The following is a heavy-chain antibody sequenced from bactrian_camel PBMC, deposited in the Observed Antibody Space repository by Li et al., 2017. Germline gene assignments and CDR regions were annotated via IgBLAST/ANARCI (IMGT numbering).Heavy chain of an antibody. D-gene: IGHD2*01. Sequence: VQLVESGGGSVQAGGSLSVSCTFSRRTYSTHCMGWFRQAPGKEREGVAAIDSRGGTAYADSVTGRFTVSRDNAKNTMYLQMNGLKPEDTAMYFCAADSRCNGGYLRRIAWEYDNWGQGTQVTVST. V-gene: IGHV3S53*01. CDR3: AADSRCNGGYLRRIAWEYDN. CDR1: RRTYSTHC. CDR2: IDSRGGT. J-gene: IGHJ4*01.